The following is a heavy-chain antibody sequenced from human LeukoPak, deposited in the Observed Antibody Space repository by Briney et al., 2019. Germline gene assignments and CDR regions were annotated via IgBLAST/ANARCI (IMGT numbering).Heavy chain of an antibody. D-gene: IGHD5-12*01. CDR2: INPNSGGR. V-gene: IGHV1-2*02. Sequence: EASVKVSCKASGYTFTGYYIHWVRQAPGQGLEWMGWINPNSGGRNYAQKFQGRVTMTRDTSTTYMELSRLTSDDTAVYYCARAYSGYEASDYWGQGTLVTVSS. CDR3: ARAYSGYEASDY. J-gene: IGHJ4*02. CDR1: GYTFTGYY.